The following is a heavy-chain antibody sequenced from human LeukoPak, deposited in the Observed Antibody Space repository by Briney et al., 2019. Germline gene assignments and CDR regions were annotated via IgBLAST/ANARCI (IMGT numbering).Heavy chain of an antibody. CDR2: ISGSGGST. V-gene: IGHV3-23*01. CDR1: GFTFSSYA. CDR3: ANQKLKTIIYYHGMDV. J-gene: IGHJ6*04. Sequence: GGSLRLSCAASGFTFSSYAMSWVRQAPGKGLEWVSAISGSGGSTYYADSVKGRFTISRDNSKNTLYLQMNSLRAEDTAVYYCANQKLKTIIYYHGMDVWGKGTTVTVSS. D-gene: IGHD5-12*01.